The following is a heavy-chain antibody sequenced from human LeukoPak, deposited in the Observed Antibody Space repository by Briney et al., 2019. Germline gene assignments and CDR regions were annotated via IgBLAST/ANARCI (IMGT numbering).Heavy chain of an antibody. J-gene: IGHJ4*02. V-gene: IGHV1-69*06. CDR3: ARGALGGYDEAFDY. CDR1: GGTFSSYA. D-gene: IGHD5-12*01. CDR2: IIPIFGTA. Sequence: ASVKVSCKASGGTFSSYAISWVRQAPGQGLEWMGGIIPIFGTANYAQKFQGRVTITADKSTSTAYMELSSLRSEDTAVYYCARGALGGYDEAFDYWGQGTLVTVSS.